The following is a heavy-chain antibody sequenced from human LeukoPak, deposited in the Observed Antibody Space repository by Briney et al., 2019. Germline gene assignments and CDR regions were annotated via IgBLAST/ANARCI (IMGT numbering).Heavy chain of an antibody. V-gene: IGHV3-48*01. D-gene: IGHD6-19*01. J-gene: IGHJ4*02. CDR2: ISSSSSTI. CDR1: GFTFRSYS. CDR3: ARAYGIAVAGPLDY. Sequence: GGSLRLSCAASGFTFRSYSMNWVRQAPGKGLEWVSYISSSSSTIYYADSVKGRFTISRDNAKNPLYLQMNSLRAEDTAVYYCARAYGIAVAGPLDYWGQGTLVTVSS.